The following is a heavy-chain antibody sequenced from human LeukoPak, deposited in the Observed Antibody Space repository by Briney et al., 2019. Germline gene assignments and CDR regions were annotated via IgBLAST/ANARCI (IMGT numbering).Heavy chain of an antibody. V-gene: IGHV4-39*01. J-gene: IGHJ6*03. CDR2: IYYSGST. Sequence: SETLSLTCTVSGDSISSSTYYWGWIRQPPGKGLEWIGNIYYSGSTYYNPSLKSRVTISVDTYKNQFSLKLSSVTAADTAVYYCARPHYYYYYMDVWGKETTVTISS. CDR3: ARPHYYYYYMDV. CDR1: GDSISSSTYY.